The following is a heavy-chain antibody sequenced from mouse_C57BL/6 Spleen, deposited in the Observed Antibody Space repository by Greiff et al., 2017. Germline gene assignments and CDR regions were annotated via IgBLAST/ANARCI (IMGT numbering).Heavy chain of an antibody. CDR2: INPSNGGT. CDR1: GYTFTSYW. V-gene: IGHV1-53*01. J-gene: IGHJ1*03. D-gene: IGHD1-1*01. CDR3: ARPYYGSSYPYFDV. Sequence: QVQLQQPGTELVKPGASVKLSCKASGYTFTSYWMHWVKQRPGQGLEWIGNINPSNGGTNYNEKFKSKATLTVDKSSSTAYMQLSSLTSEDSAVYDYARPYYGSSYPYFDVWGTGTTVTVSS.